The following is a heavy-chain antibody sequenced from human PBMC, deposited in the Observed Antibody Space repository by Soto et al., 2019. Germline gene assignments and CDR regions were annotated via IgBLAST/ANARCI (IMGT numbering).Heavy chain of an antibody. CDR2: IKGDGSAK. J-gene: IGHJ3*02. CDR1: GFTFGNYW. Sequence: EVQLVESGGGLVQPGGSLRLSCAASGFTFGNYWMTWVRQAPGKGLEWVANIKGDGSAKSYLESVRGLLTVSRDNAENSLFLQLNILRAEDTALSYCARDVPPGSSGYYLDAFDIWGQGTMVTVS. V-gene: IGHV3-7*05. CDR3: ARDVPPGSSGYYLDAFDI. D-gene: IGHD6-25*01.